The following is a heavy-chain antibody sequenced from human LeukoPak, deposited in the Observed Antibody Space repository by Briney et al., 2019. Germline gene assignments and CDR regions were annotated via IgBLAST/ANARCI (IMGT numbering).Heavy chain of an antibody. V-gene: IGHV4-34*01. CDR3: ARRGFGDSYNV. J-gene: IGHJ4*02. CDR2: INHSGST. CDR1: GGSFSGYY. D-gene: IGHD5-24*01. Sequence: SETLPLTCAVYGGSFSGYYWSWIRQPPRKGLEWIGEINHSGSTNYNPSLKGRVTISVDTSKNQFSLKLSSVTAADTAVYYCARRGFGDSYNVWGQGTLVTVSS.